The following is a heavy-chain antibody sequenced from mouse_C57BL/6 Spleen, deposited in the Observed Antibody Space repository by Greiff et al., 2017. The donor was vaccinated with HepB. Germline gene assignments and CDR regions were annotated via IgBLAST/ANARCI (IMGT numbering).Heavy chain of an antibody. CDR1: GYAFSSSW. J-gene: IGHJ4*01. Sequence: VQLQQSGPELVKPGASVKISCKASGYAFSSSWMNWVKQRPGKGLEWIGRIYPGDGDTNYNGKFKGKATLTADKSSSTAYMQLSSLTSEDSAVYFCARSRDYYAMDYWGQGTSVTVSS. CDR2: IYPGDGDT. V-gene: IGHV1-82*01. CDR3: ARSRDYYAMDY.